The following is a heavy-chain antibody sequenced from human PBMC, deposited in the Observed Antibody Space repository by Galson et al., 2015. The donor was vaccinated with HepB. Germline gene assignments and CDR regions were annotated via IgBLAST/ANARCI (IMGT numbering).Heavy chain of an antibody. CDR2: ISYDGSNK. J-gene: IGHJ6*03. Sequence: SLRLSCAASGFTFSNFAMHWVRQAPGKGLEWVTIISYDGSNKYYADSVKGRFTISRDNSKNTLYLQMNSLRTDDTAVYYCARGSPLWEPLGAVAAPTTGMDVWGKGTTVTVSS. D-gene: IGHD6-19*01. CDR1: GFTFSNFA. V-gene: IGHV3-30-3*01. CDR3: ARGSPLWEPLGAVAAPTTGMDV.